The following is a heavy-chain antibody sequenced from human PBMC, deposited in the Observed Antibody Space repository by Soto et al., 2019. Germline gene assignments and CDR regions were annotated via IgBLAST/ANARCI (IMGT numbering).Heavy chain of an antibody. D-gene: IGHD3-10*01. V-gene: IGHV3-7*01. CDR3: ARLLYYYGSGSYYYMDV. J-gene: IGHJ6*03. CDR2: IKQDGSEK. Sequence: GGSLRLSCAASGFTFSSYWMSWVRQAPGKGLEWVANIKQDGSEKYYVDSVKGRFTISRDNAKNSLYLQMNSLRAEDTAVYYCARLLYYYGSGSYYYMDVWGKGTTVTVSS. CDR1: GFTFSSYW.